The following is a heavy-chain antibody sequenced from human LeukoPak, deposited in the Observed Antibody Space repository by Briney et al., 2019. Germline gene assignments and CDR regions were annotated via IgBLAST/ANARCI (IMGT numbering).Heavy chain of an antibody. CDR3: ASQYYYGSGSLDY. V-gene: IGHV4-39*01. D-gene: IGHD3-10*01. Sequence: TSETLSLACTVSGGSISSSSYYWGWIRQPPGKGLEWIGSIYYSGSTYYDPSLKSRVTISVDTSKNQFSLKLSSVTAADTAVYYCASQYYYGSGSLDYWGQGTLVTVSS. J-gene: IGHJ4*02. CDR1: GGSISSSSYY. CDR2: IYYSGST.